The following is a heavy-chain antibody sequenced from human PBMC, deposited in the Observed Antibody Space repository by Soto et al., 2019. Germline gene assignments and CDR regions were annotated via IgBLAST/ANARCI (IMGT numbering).Heavy chain of an antibody. CDR2: IYYTGST. Sequence: QVQLQESGPGLVKPSQTLSLTCTVSGVSISRGDYYWTWIRQPQGKGLEWIGYIYYTGSTYFNPSLKSRVSMSVDMSKNQFSLKLSSVTVADTAVYYCVRLPTPHGSSDSEYWGQGTLATVSS. CDR1: GVSISRGDYY. CDR3: VRLPTPHGSSDSEY. V-gene: IGHV4-30-4*01. D-gene: IGHD3-10*01. J-gene: IGHJ4*02.